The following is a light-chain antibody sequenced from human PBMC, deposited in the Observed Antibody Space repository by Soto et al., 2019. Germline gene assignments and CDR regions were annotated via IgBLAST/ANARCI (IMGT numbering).Light chain of an antibody. Sequence: QSALTQPASVSGSPGQSIAISCTGTSSDVGGYNYVSWYQQHPGKAPKLMIYDVSDRPSGVSDRFSGSKSGNTASLTISGLQAEDEADYYCSSCTISSTYVFGTGTKLTVL. CDR1: SSDVGGYNY. V-gene: IGLV2-14*01. CDR2: DVS. J-gene: IGLJ1*01. CDR3: SSCTISSTYV.